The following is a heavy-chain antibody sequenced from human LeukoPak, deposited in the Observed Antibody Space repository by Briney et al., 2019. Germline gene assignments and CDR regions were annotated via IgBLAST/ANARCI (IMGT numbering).Heavy chain of an antibody. CDR3: ATNDLLAVTGGEFDY. CDR1: GYTLTELS. J-gene: IGHJ4*02. Sequence: ASVKVSCKVSGYTLTELSMHWVRQAPGKGLEWMGGFDPEDGETIYAQKFQGRVTMTEDTSTDTAYMELSSLRSEDTAVYYCATNDLLAVTGGEFDYRGQGTLVTVSS. D-gene: IGHD4-11*01. CDR2: FDPEDGET. V-gene: IGHV1-24*01.